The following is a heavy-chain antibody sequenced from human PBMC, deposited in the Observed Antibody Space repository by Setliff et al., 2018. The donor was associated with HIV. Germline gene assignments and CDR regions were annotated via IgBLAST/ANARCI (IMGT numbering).Heavy chain of an antibody. CDR3: ARVPNWGSAPFAYDV. J-gene: IGHJ3*01. D-gene: IGHD7-27*01. Sequence: SETLSLTCTVSGASISSGGYYWNWIRQLPGKGLEWIGYILDSGSTYYNPSLRGRLSMSIDTSADQFSVELTSVTAADTALYFCARVPNWGSAPFAYDVWGLGTMVTVSS. CDR2: ILDSGST. V-gene: IGHV4-31*03. CDR1: GASISSGGYY.